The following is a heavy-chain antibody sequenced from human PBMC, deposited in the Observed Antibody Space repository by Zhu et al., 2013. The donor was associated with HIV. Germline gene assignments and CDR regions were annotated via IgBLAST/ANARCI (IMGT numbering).Heavy chain of an antibody. CDR1: GYTFTSYG. V-gene: IGHV1-18*04. J-gene: IGHJ4*02. CDR3: GREYCSGGGCYSPRY. D-gene: IGHD2-15*01. Sequence: QVQLVQSGAEVKKPGASVKVSCKASGYTFTSYGISWVRQAPGQGLEWMGWISTYNGNKSNAQKLQGRVTMTTDTSTSTAYMELRSLRSDDTAVYYCGREYCSGGGCYSPRYWGRGNPWSPSSS. CDR2: ISTYNGNK.